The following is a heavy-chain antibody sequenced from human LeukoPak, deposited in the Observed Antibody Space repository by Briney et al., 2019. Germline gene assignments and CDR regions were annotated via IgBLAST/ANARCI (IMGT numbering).Heavy chain of an antibody. CDR2: ISYSGSST. Sequence: GGSLRLSCAASGFTFSSYAMSWVRQAPGKGLEWVSAISYSGSSTYYADSVRGRFTISRDISKNTLFLQMNSLRAEDTAVYCSAKRGYDSSGYDAFDIWGQGTMVTVSS. V-gene: IGHV3-23*01. J-gene: IGHJ3*02. CDR3: AKRGYDSSGYDAFDI. D-gene: IGHD3-22*01. CDR1: GFTFSSYA.